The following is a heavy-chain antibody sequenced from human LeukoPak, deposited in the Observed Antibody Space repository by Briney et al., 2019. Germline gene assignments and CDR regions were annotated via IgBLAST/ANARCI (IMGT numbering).Heavy chain of an antibody. J-gene: IGHJ4*02. Sequence: GESLKISCKGSGYSFTSYWIGWVRQMPGKGLEWMGIIYPGDSDTRYSPSFQGQVTISADKSISTAYLHWSSLKALDTAMYYCARYGQGLGDCFDYWGQGTLVTVSS. D-gene: IGHD3-16*01. V-gene: IGHV5-51*01. CDR1: GYSFTSYW. CDR2: IYPGDSDT. CDR3: ARYGQGLGDCFDY.